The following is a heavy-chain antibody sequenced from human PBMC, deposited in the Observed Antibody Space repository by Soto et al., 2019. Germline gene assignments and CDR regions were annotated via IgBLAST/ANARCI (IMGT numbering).Heavy chain of an antibody. CDR1: GFSFSISA. J-gene: IGHJ4*02. D-gene: IGHD2-15*01. V-gene: IGHV3-21*02. Sequence: DVQLVESGGGLVKPGGSLRLSCEVSGFSFSISAMNWVRQAPGKGLEWVSSINSGSTSVRYADSVKGRFTISRDNANNSLSLRMNSLRVEDTAVYYCARGGGSLNYWGQGTLVTVSS. CDR2: INSGSTSV. CDR3: ARGGGSLNY.